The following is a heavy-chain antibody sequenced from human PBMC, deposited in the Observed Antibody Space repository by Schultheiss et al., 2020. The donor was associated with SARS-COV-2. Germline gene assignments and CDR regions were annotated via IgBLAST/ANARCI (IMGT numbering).Heavy chain of an antibody. Sequence: SETLSLTCAVYGGSFSGYYWGWIRQPPGKGLEWIGSIYHSGSTYYNPSLKSRVTISVDTSKNQFSLKLSSVTAADTAVYYCARSEWFGDAFDIWGQGTMVTVSS. V-gene: IGHV4-38-2*01. CDR3: ARSEWFGDAFDI. D-gene: IGHD3-10*01. CDR2: IYHSGST. J-gene: IGHJ3*02. CDR1: GGSFSGYY.